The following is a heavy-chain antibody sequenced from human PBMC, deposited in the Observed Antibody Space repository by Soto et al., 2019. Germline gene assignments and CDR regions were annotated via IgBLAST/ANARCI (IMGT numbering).Heavy chain of an antibody. CDR2: IDTSGTKI. V-gene: IGHV3-11*01. CDR1: GYTFSDYY. CDR3: ASHYDMWSGYLSPVDY. Sequence: SGGDLVKTGGSLRLSCAASGYTFSDYYMSWIRQAPGKGLEWISYIDTSGTKIYYADSVKGRFTITRDNAKNSLYLEMNSLRDEDTAVYYCASHYDMWSGYLSPVDYWGQGTLFTVSS. D-gene: IGHD3-3*01. J-gene: IGHJ4*02.